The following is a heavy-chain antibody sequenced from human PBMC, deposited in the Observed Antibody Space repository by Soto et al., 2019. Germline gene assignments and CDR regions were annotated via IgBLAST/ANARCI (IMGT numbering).Heavy chain of an antibody. J-gene: IGHJ4*02. CDR2: IYHSGST. CDR1: GGSISSSNW. V-gene: IGHV4-4*02. Sequence: PSETLSLTCAVSGGSISSSNWWSWVRQSPGKGLEWIGEIYHSGSTNYNPSLKSRVTISVDTSKNQFSLKLSSVTAADTAVYYCARLNYYDSSGYYIRPYYFDYWGQGILVTVSS. D-gene: IGHD3-22*01. CDR3: ARLNYYDSSGYYIRPYYFDY.